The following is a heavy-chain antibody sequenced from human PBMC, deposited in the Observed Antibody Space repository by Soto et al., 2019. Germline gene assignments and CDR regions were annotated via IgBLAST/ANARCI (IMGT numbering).Heavy chain of an antibody. Sequence: QITLKESGPTLVRPAQTLTLTCDFSGFALSTYHMGVAWIRQPPGKALEWLTLIYWDDDNRYRPSLKDRLAISKDTSSNQVVLTSTNIDPGDSATYFCAHAGDYDLLTFDHWGPGTLVTVSS. J-gene: IGHJ4*02. CDR3: AHAGDYDLLTFDH. CDR1: GFALSTYHMG. CDR2: IYWDDDN. V-gene: IGHV2-5*02. D-gene: IGHD4-17*01.